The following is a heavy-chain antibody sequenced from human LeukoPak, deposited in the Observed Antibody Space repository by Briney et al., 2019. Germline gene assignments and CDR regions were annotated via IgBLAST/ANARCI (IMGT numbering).Heavy chain of an antibody. CDR2: ISSSSSTI. J-gene: IGHJ4*02. CDR1: GFTFSSYS. D-gene: IGHD3-22*01. V-gene: IGHV3-48*01. Sequence: GRSLRLSCAASGFTFSSYSMNWVRQAPGKGLEWVSYISSSSSTIYYADSVKGRFTISRDNAKNSLYLQMNSLRAEDTAVYYCARDLWLLHFDYWGQGTLVTVSS. CDR3: ARDLWLLHFDY.